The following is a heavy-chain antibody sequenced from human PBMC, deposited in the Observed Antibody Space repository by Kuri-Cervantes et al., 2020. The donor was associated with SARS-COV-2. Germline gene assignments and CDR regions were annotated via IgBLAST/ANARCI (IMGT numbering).Heavy chain of an antibody. CDR2: ISYDVSNK. J-gene: IGHJ6*02. D-gene: IGHD3-9*01. Sequence: SLKISCPASGFTFSSYAMHWVRQAPGKGLEWVAVISYDVSNKYYADSVKGRFTISRDNSKNTLYLQMNSLRAEDTAVYYCARDRADILTGYSFYYYYYGMDVWGQGTTVTVSS. CDR3: ARDRADILTGYSFYYYYYGMDV. CDR1: GFTFSSYA. V-gene: IGHV3-30-3*01.